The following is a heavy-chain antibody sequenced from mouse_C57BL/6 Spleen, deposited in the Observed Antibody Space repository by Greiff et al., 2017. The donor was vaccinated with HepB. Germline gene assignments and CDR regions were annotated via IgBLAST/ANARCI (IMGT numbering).Heavy chain of an antibody. J-gene: IGHJ4*01. D-gene: IGHD2-5*01. CDR2: ISSGGDNI. Sequence: EVKLVESGEGLVKPGGSLKLSCAASGFTFSSYAMSWVRQTPEKRLEWVAYISSGGDNIYYADTVKGRFTISRDNARNTLYLQMSSLKSEDTAMYYCTRVYSTMGYAMDYWGQGTSVTVSS. CDR3: TRVYSTMGYAMDY. CDR1: GFTFSSYA. V-gene: IGHV5-9-1*02.